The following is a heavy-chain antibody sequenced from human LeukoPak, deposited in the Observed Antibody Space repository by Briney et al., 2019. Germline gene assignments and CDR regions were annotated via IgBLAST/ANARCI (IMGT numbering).Heavy chain of an antibody. CDR2: INYSGNT. V-gene: IGHV4-39*07. J-gene: IGHJ2*01. CDR1: GGSISSTYYY. CDR3: AREGSPMAYFDL. D-gene: IGHD3-10*01. Sequence: SETLSLTCTVSGGSISSTYYYWGWIRQPPGKGLEWIGSINYSGNTYYNPSLKSQVTISIDTSKNQFSLKLNSVTAADTAVYYCAREGSPMAYFDLWGRGTLVTVSS.